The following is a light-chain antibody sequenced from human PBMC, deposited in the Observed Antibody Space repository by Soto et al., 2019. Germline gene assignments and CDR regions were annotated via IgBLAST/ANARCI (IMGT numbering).Light chain of an antibody. J-gene: IGKJ5*01. CDR3: MQALQTPF. CDR2: LGS. Sequence: DIVMTQSPLSLPVTPGEPASISCRSSQSLLHSNGYNYLDWYLQKPGQSPQLLIYLGSNRASGVPDRFSGSGSGTDFTLKFSRVEAEDVGFYYCMQALQTPFFGKGTRLEIK. V-gene: IGKV2-28*01. CDR1: QSLLHSNGYNY.